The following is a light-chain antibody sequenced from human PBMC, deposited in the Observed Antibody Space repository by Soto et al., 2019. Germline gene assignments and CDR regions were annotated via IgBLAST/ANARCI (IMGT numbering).Light chain of an antibody. J-gene: IGKJ5*01. Sequence: EIVLTQSPGTLSLSPGERATLSCRASQSVSSSYLAWSQQKPGQAPRLLIYGASSRATGIPDRFSRSGSGTDFTLTISRLEPEDFAVDYCQQYGTSPITLGQGTRLEIK. CDR2: GAS. CDR1: QSVSSSY. CDR3: QQYGTSPIT. V-gene: IGKV3-20*01.